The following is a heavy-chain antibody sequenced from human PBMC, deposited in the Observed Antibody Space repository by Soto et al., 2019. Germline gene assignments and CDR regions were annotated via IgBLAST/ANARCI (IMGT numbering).Heavy chain of an antibody. CDR3: AKDHCSSTSCRSGYYYYGMDV. CDR2: ISYDGSNK. Sequence: PGGSLRLSCAASGFTFSSYGMHWVRQAPGKGLEWVAVISYDGSNKYYADSVKGRFTISRDNSKNTLYLQMNSLRAEDTAVYYCAKDHCSSTSCRSGYYYYGMDVWGQGTTVTVSS. J-gene: IGHJ6*02. CDR1: GFTFSSYG. D-gene: IGHD2-2*01. V-gene: IGHV3-30*18.